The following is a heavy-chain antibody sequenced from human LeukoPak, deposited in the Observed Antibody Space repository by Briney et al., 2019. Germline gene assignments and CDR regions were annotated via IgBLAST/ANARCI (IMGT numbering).Heavy chain of an antibody. CDR2: IYSGGST. CDR3: ARDSRRAVAALNHYGMDV. Sequence: PGGSLGLSCAASGFTFSSNYMSWVRQAPGKGLEWVSVIYSGGSTYYSDSVKGRFTISRDNSKNTLYLQMNSLRAEDTAVYYCARDSRRAVAALNHYGMDVWGQGTTVTVSS. V-gene: IGHV3-66*01. CDR1: GFTFSSNY. D-gene: IGHD6-19*01. J-gene: IGHJ6*02.